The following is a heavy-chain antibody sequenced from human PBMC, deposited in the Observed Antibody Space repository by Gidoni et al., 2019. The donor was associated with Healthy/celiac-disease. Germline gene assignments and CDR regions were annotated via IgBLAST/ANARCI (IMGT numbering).Heavy chain of an antibody. CDR2: FDPEDGET. V-gene: IGHV1-24*01. J-gene: IGHJ6*02. Sequence: QVKLVQSGAEVKKPGASVKVSCKVSGYTLTELSMHWVRQAPGKGLEWMGGFDPEDGETIYAQKFQGRVTMTEDTSTDTAYMELSSLRSDDTAVYYCATAGYCSGGSCYPYGMDVWGQGTTVTVSS. D-gene: IGHD2-15*01. CDR3: ATAGYCSGGSCYPYGMDV. CDR1: GYTLTELS.